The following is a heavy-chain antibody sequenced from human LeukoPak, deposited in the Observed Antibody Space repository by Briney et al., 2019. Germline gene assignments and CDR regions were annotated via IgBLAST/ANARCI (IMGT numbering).Heavy chain of an antibody. Sequence: GESLKISCKGSGYSFTSYWIGWVRQLPGKGLEWMGIIYPGDSDTRYSPSFQGQVTISADKSISTAYLQWSSLKASDTAMNYCASQPVAAACGRRPPDYWGQGTLVTVSS. CDR2: IYPGDSDT. D-gene: IGHD6-13*01. V-gene: IGHV5-51*01. CDR3: ASQPVAAACGRRPPDY. CDR1: GYSFTSYW. J-gene: IGHJ4*02.